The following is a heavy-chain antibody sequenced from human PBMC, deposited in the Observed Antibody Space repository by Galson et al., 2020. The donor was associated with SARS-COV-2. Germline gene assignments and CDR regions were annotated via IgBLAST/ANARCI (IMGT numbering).Heavy chain of an antibody. J-gene: IGHJ3*02. V-gene: IGHV4-39*01. CDR2: IYYSGST. D-gene: IGHD1-1*01. CDR1: GDTINNRYHY. Sequence: SETLSLTCSVSGDTINNRYHYWGWIRQTPGKGLEWIGNIYYSGSTYYNPALKSRVTISIDTSKSQFSLNLTSLTAADTALYYCVRSYHSQLWVGHDGFDIWGQGTMVTVSS. CDR3: VRSYHSQLWVGHDGFDI.